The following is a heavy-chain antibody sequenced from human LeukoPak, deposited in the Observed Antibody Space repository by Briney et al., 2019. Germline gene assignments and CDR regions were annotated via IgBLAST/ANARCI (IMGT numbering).Heavy chain of an antibody. CDR3: ARDLGCSGGSCYWLIFDY. J-gene: IGHJ4*02. V-gene: IGHV3-74*01. D-gene: IGHD2-15*01. CDR1: GFTFSSYW. Sequence: GESLRLSCAASGFTFSSYWMHWVRQAPGKGLVWVSRINSDGSSTSYADSVKGRFTISRDNAKNTLYLQMNSLRAEDTAVYYCARDLGCSGGSCYWLIFDYWGQGTLVTVSS. CDR2: INSDGSST.